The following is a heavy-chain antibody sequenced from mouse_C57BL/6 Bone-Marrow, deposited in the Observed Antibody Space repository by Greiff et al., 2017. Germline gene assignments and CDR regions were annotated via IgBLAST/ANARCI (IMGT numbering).Heavy chain of an antibody. CDR3: ASELGRNY. CDR2: IHPNSGST. D-gene: IGHD4-1*01. CDR1: GYTFTSYW. Sequence: QVQLQQPGAELVKPGASVKLSCKASGYTFTSYWMHWVKQRPGQGLEWIGMIHPNSGSTNYNEKFKSKATMTVDKSSSTAYMQISSLTSEDSAVYYCASELGRNYWGQGTTLTVSS. V-gene: IGHV1-64*01. J-gene: IGHJ2*01.